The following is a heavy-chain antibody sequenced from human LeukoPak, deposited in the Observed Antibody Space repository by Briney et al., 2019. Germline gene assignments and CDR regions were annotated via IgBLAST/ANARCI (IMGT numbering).Heavy chain of an antibody. J-gene: IGHJ6*03. D-gene: IGHD3-22*01. V-gene: IGHV4-34*01. Sequence: PSETLSLTCAVYGGSFSGYYWSWIRQPPGKGLEWIGEINHSGSTNYNPSLKGRVTISVDTSKNQFSLKLSSVTAADTAVYYCQGYYYDSSGYYQRLRYYYYMDVWGKGATVTVSS. CDR2: INHSGST. CDR1: GGSFSGYY. CDR3: QGYYYDSSGYYQRLRYYYYMDV.